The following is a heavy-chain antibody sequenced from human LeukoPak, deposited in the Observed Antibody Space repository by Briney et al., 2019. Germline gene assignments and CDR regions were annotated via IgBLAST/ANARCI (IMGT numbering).Heavy chain of an antibody. CDR2: ISGYNGKI. Sequence: GASVKVSCKASGHTFVSYGISWVRQAPGQGLEWMGWISGYNGKINYAQKFQGRVTMTTDTSTSTAYLELRSLTSEDTAVYYCARRFCSSVSCYDDDAFDVWSQGTLVTVSS. J-gene: IGHJ3*01. D-gene: IGHD2-2*01. V-gene: IGHV1-18*01. CDR3: ARRFCSSVSCYDDDAFDV. CDR1: GHTFVSYG.